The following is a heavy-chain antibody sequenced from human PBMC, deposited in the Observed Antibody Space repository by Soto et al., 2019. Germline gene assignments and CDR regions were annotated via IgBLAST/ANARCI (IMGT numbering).Heavy chain of an antibody. CDR2: IIPIFGTA. CDR1: GGTFSSYA. CDR3: VTDGSSGWNFAS. J-gene: IGHJ4*02. V-gene: IGHV1-69*13. Sequence: SVKVSCKASGGTFSSYAISWVRQAPGQGLEWMGGIIPIFGTANYAQKFQGRVTITADESTSTAYMELSSLRAEDTAVYYCVTDGSSGWNFASWGQGTLVTVYS. D-gene: IGHD6-19*01.